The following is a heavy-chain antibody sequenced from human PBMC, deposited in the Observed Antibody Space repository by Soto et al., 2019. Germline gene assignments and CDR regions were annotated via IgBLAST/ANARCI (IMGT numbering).Heavy chain of an antibody. V-gene: IGHV1-18*01. D-gene: IGHD3-16*01. CDR2: ISPYNDYT. J-gene: IGHJ6*02. Sequence: QVRLVQSAGEVKKPGASVKVSCKTSGYTFIRYGITWVRQAPGQGLEWMGWISPYNDYTNYAQKFQGRVTKTADTSTKTVYLELRPLTSDDTAVYYCARGGFYDGFWGKLSHYGLDVWGQGTTVSVSS. CDR3: ARGGFYDGFWGKLSHYGLDV. CDR1: GYTFIRYG.